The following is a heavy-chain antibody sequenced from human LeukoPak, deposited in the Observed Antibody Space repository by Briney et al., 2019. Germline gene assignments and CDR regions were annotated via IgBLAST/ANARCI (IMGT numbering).Heavy chain of an antibody. J-gene: IGHJ4*02. V-gene: IGHV1-18*01. CDR1: GYTFTSYG. CDR2: ISAYNGNT. D-gene: IGHD3-22*01. Sequence: ASVKVSCKASGYTFTSYGISGVRQAPGQGLECMGWISAYNGNTNYAQKLQGRVTMTTDTSTSTAYMELRSLRSDDTAVYYCARGRGVYYYDRSGYSDHCGQGTLVTVTS. CDR3: ARGRGVYYYDRSGYSDH.